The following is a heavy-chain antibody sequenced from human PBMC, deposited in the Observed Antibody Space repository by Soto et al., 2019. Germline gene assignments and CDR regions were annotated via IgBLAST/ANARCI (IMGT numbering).Heavy chain of an antibody. CDR1: GGSISGGVGGLYY. Sequence: QLQLRESGPGLVKPSETLSLTCTVSGGSISGGVGGLYYWSWIRQPPGKGLAWIGYIYDIGSTYYTPSLQRRVTIAVDTSENQFALRLRSVTAAAAAVYYCAREVIPLTTDWYFDLWGRGTLVTDSS. CDR3: AREVIPLTTDWYFDL. D-gene: IGHD1-26*01. J-gene: IGHJ2*01. V-gene: IGHV4-30-4*01. CDR2: IYDIGST.